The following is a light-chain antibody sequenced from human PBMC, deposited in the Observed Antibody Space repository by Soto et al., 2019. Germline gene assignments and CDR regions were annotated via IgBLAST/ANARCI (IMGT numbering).Light chain of an antibody. CDR3: QQPISFPIT. CDR2: AAS. CDR1: RGLSGW. J-gene: IGKJ5*01. Sequence: GDRVTISCLALRGLSGWLAWYQQKPGKAPNLLISAASSLQSGVPSRFSGSGSGTDFTLTIRSLQPEDFATYYCQQPISFPITFGQGTRLE. V-gene: IGKV1D-12*01.